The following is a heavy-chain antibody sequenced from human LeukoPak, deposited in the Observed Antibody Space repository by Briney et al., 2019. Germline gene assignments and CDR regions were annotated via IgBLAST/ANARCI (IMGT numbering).Heavy chain of an antibody. CDR3: AREWKYCGATSCGYYFDY. D-gene: IGHD2-2*01. J-gene: IGHJ4*02. CDR2: FDPEDGET. Sequence: ASVKVSCKVSEYTLTELSMHWVRQAPGRGLEWMGGFDPEDGETIYAQKFQGRVTMTEDTSTDTAYMELSSLRSEDTAVYYCAREWKYCGATSCGYYFDYWGQGTLVTVSS. CDR1: EYTLTELS. V-gene: IGHV1-24*01.